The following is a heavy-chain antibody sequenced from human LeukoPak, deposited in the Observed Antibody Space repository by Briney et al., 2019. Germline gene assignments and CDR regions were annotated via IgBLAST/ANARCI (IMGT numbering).Heavy chain of an antibody. CDR2: IYYSGST. J-gene: IGHJ4*02. CDR3: ARSIAAAGTGYFDY. D-gene: IGHD6-13*01. V-gene: IGHV4-59*08. CDR1: GGSISSYY. Sequence: SETLSLTCTVSGGSISSYYWSWIRQLPGKGLEWIGYIYYSGSTNYNPSLKSRVTISVDTSKNQFSLKLSSVTAADTAVYYCARSIAAAGTGYFDYWGQGTLVTVSS.